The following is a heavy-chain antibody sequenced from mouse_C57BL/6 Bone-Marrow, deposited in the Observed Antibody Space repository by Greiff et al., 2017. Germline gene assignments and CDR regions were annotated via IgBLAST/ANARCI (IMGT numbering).Heavy chain of an antibody. V-gene: IGHV5-4*01. Sequence: EVQLQESGGGLVKPGGSLKLSCAASGFTFSSYAMSWVRQTPEKRLEWVATISDGGSYTYYPDNVKGRFTISRDNAKNTLYLQMSHLKSEDTAMYYCTREIIRYDVDYGGQGTSVTVSS. D-gene: IGHD1-1*01. CDR2: ISDGGSYT. CDR1: GFTFSSYA. J-gene: IGHJ4*01. CDR3: TREIIRYDVDY.